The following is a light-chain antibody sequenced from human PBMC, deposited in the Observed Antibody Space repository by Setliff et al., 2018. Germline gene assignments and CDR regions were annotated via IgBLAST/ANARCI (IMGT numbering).Light chain of an antibody. V-gene: IGLV1-47*01. J-gene: IGLJ1*01. CDR3: AAWDENLRGYV. Sequence: QSVLTQSPSAPGSPGQRVTISCSGSNSNIGINYVDWYQQVPGTAPKLLIYSTTQRPSGVPERFSGSKSATAASLAISGRRSEDEADYYCAAWDENLRGYVFGTGTKVTVL. CDR2: STT. CDR1: NSNIGINY.